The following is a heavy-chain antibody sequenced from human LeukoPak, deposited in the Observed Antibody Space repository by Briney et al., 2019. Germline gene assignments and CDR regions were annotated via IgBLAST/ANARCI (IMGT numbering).Heavy chain of an antibody. J-gene: IGHJ4*02. CDR1: GFTFSSYA. CDR2: FSGSDSST. V-gene: IGHV3-23*01. D-gene: IGHD2-2*02. CDR3: AKARSGISTSCYNY. Sequence: GGSLRLSCAAPGFTFSSYAMNWVRQAPGKGLECVPGFSGSDSSTYYADSVKVRFTVSRDNSRDTLELQMNSLRPEDTAIYYCAKARSGISTSCYNYWGQGTLVTVSS.